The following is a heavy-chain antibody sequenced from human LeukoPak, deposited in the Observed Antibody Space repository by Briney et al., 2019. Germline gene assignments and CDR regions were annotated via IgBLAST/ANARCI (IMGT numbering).Heavy chain of an antibody. CDR2: IWYDGSNE. Sequence: QAGGSLRLSCAASEFTFSSYGMHWVRQAPGKGLEWVAVIWYDGSNEYYADSVKGRFTISRDNSKNTLYLQMNSLRAEDTAVYYCAKIAAAIFDYWGQGTLVTVSS. V-gene: IGHV3-33*06. CDR1: EFTFSSYG. CDR3: AKIAAAIFDY. D-gene: IGHD6-13*01. J-gene: IGHJ4*02.